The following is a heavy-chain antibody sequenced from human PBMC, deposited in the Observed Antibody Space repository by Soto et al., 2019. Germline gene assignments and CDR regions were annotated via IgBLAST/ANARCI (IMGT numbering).Heavy chain of an antibody. CDR2: ISGSGGST. Sequence: EVQLLESGGGLVQPGGSLRLSCAASGFTFSSYAMIWVRQAPGKGLEWVSAISGSGGSTYYADSVKGRFTISRDNSKNTLYLQMNSLRAEDTAVYYCGSDGQWLVPSDYWGQGTLVTVSS. V-gene: IGHV3-23*01. CDR3: GSDGQWLVPSDY. CDR1: GFTFSSYA. D-gene: IGHD6-19*01. J-gene: IGHJ4*02.